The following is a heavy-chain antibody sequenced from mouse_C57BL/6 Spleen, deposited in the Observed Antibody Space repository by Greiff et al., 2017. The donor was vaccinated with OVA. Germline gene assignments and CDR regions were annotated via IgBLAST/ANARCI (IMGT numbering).Heavy chain of an antibody. D-gene: IGHD2-3*01. Sequence: QVQLQQPGAELVKPGASVKLSCKASGYTFTSYWMQWVKQRPGQGLEWIGEIDPSDSYTNYNQKFKGKATLTVDTSSSTAYMQLSSLTSEDSAVYYGATRNDGYYETWFAYWGQGTLVTVSA. J-gene: IGHJ3*01. CDR3: ATRNDGYYETWFAY. CDR2: IDPSDSYT. V-gene: IGHV1-50*01. CDR1: GYTFTSYW.